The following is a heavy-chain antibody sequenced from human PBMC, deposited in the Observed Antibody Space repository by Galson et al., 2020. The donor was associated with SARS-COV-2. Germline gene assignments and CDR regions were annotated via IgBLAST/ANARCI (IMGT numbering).Heavy chain of an antibody. CDR2: INHSGST. V-gene: IGHV4-34*01. CDR3: ARSGRLIYYYGSIGYSGLSFWYFDL. J-gene: IGHJ2*01. D-gene: IGHD3-22*01. CDR1: GGSFSGYY. Sequence: SETLSLTCAVSGGSFSGYYWSWIRQPPGKGLEWIGEINHSGSTHYNSYPKSRVTISVDTSKNQFSLKLSSVTAADTAVYYCARSGRLIYYYGSIGYSGLSFWYFDLWGRGILVTVSS.